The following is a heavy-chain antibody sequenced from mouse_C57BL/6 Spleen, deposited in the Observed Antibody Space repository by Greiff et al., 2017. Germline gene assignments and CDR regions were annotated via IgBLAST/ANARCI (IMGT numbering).Heavy chain of an antibody. CDR1: GYTFTSYG. J-gene: IGHJ2*01. D-gene: IGHD2-4*01. CDR3: ARLGGYYDQTGYYFDY. Sequence: LVESGAELARPGASVKLSCKASGYTFTSYGISWVKQRTGQGLEWIGEIYPRSGNTYYNEKFKGKATLTADKSSSTAYMELRSLTSEDSAVYFCARLGGYYDQTGYYFDYWGQGTTLTVSS. CDR2: IYPRSGNT. V-gene: IGHV1-81*01.